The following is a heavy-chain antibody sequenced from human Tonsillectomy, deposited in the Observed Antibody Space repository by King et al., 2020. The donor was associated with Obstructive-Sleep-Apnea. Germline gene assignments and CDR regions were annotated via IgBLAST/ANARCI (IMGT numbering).Heavy chain of an antibody. CDR2: IYYSGST. CDR3: ARDSSGWYLY. V-gene: IGHV4-59*01. D-gene: IGHD6-19*01. J-gene: IGHJ4*02. CDR1: GGSISSYY. Sequence: VQLQESGPGLVKPSETLSLTCTVSGGSISSYYWSWIRQPPGKGLEWIGYIYYSGSTNYNPSLKSRVTISVDTSKNQFSLKLSSVTAADTAVYYCARDSSGWYLYWGQGTLVTVSS.